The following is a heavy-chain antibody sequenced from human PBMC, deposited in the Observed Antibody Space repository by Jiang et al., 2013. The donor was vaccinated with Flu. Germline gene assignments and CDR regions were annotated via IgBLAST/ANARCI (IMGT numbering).Heavy chain of an antibody. CDR2: VYWDDDK. Sequence: KPTQTLTLTCSFSGFSLRTPGVGVAWIRQPPGEALEWLAIVYWDDDKRYSPALKSRLSITKDTSRNQVALTMTNMDPVDTATYYCAHVVITYGGVIGDESFDIWGQGTVVTVSS. CDR3: AHVVITYGGVIGDESFDI. D-gene: IGHD3-16*02. CDR1: GFSLRTPGVG. J-gene: IGHJ3*02. V-gene: IGHV2-5*02.